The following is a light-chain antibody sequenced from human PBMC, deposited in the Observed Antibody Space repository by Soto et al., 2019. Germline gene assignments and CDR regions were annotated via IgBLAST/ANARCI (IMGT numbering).Light chain of an antibody. V-gene: IGLV2-14*01. CDR2: DVS. CDR1: SSDVGGYNY. J-gene: IGLJ2*01. CDR3: SSYTSSSTLV. Sequence: QSVLTQPASVSGSPGQSITISCTGTSSDVGGYNYVSWYQQHPGKAPKLMIYDVSNRRSGVSNRFSGSKSGNTASLTISGLQAEDGADYYCSSYTSSSTLVFGGGPTLTVL.